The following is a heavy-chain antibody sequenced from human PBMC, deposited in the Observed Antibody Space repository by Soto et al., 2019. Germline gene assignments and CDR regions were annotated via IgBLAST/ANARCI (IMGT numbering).Heavy chain of an antibody. CDR3: ARGPGGDDY. CDR1: GGYISSGGYY. CDR2: INYSGST. J-gene: IGHJ4*02. D-gene: IGHD3-16*01. Sequence: TKFLTCRVSGGYISSGGYYWRWIRQHPGKGLEWIGEINYSGSTNYNPSLKSRVTISVDTSKNQFSLKLSSVTAADTAVYYCARGPGGDDYWGQGTLVTVSA. V-gene: IGHV4-31*03.